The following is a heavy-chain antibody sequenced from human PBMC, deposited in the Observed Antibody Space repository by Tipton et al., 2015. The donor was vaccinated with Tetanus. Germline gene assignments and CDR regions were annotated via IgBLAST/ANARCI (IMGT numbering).Heavy chain of an antibody. CDR3: ALQADNWFDP. CDR2: IYYSGTT. J-gene: IGHJ5*02. Sequence: LRLSCSVSRGSINSGTFYWAWLRQPPGKGLQWIGNIYYSGTTYYNSSLESRVTISLETSKNQFSLKLASVTAADTAVYYCALQADNWFDPWGQGTLVTVSS. CDR1: RGSINSGTFY. V-gene: IGHV4-39*01.